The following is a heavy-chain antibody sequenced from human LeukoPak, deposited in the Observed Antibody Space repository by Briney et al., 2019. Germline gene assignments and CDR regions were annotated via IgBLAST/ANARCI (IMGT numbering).Heavy chain of an antibody. Sequence: GASVNVSCKASGGTFSSYAISWVRQAPGQGLEWMGGTIPIFGTANYAQKFQGRVTITADESTSTAYMELSSLRSEDTAVYYCARGLYCGGDCYYYFDYWGQGTLVTVSS. CDR3: ARGLYCGGDCYYYFDY. J-gene: IGHJ4*02. D-gene: IGHD2-21*01. CDR2: TIPIFGTA. V-gene: IGHV1-69*13. CDR1: GGTFSSYA.